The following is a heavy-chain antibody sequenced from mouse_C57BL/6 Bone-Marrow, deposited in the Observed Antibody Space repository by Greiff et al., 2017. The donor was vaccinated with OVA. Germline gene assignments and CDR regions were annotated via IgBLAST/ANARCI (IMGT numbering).Heavy chain of an antibody. D-gene: IGHD2-3*01. CDR1: GYTFTSYG. Sequence: VKLVESGAELARPGASVKLSCKASGYTFTSYGISWVKQRTGQGLEWIGEIYPRSGNTYYNEKFKGKATLTADKSSSTAYMELRSLTSEDSAVYFCADGYYGYFDVWGTGTTVTVSS. CDR3: ADGYYGYFDV. CDR2: IYPRSGNT. V-gene: IGHV1-81*01. J-gene: IGHJ1*03.